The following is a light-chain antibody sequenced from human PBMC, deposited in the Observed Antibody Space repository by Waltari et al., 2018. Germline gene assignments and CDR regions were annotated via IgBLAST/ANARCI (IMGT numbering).Light chain of an antibody. Sequence: EVGLTQCPLPLPTTPDPSASISHRSSQSLIYTDGISDRNWFHQRPGTAPRRLIHKVSNRDSGVPDRFSGSGSGTDFTLMISSVEADDVGVYFCMQATHWPVTFGQGTRLEIK. V-gene: IGKV2-30*01. CDR2: KVS. J-gene: IGKJ5*01. CDR1: QSLIYTDGISD. CDR3: MQATHWPVT.